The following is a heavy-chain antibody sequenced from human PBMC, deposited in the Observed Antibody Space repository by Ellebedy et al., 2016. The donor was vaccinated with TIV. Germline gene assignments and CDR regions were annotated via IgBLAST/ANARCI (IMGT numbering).Heavy chain of an antibody. CDR2: ISASGGST. CDR1: GFTFSSYA. V-gene: IGHV3-23*01. CDR3: AKGVGTTWYRGFDY. D-gene: IGHD1-26*01. J-gene: IGHJ4*02. Sequence: GESLKISCAASGFTFSSYAMSWVRQAPGKGLEWVSAISASGGSTYYADSVKGRFTISRDNSKNTLYLQINSLRAEDTAVYYCAKGVGTTWYRGFDYWGQGTLVTVSS.